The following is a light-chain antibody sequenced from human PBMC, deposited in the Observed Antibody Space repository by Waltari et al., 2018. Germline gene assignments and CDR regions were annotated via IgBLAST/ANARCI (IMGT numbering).Light chain of an antibody. CDR3: AAWNYSLNGWV. CDR1: SSNIGNNT. V-gene: IGLV1-44*01. J-gene: IGLJ3*02. Sequence: QSVLTQPPSASGAPGQTVTISCSTSSSNIGNNTVNWYQQLPGMAPKLLIYGHNQRPSGVPDRFSGSKSDTSASLAISGLQSEDEADYYCAAWNYSLNGWVFGGGTKLTV. CDR2: GHN.